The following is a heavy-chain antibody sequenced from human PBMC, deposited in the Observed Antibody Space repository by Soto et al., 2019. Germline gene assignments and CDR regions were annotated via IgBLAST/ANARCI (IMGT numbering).Heavy chain of an antibody. J-gene: IGHJ4*02. V-gene: IGHV4-30-4*01. D-gene: IGHD5-12*01. CDR2: IYYSGST. CDR1: GGSISSGDYY. Sequence: SETLSLTCTVSGGSISSGDYYWSWIRQPPGKGLEWIGYIYYSGSTYYNPSLKSRVTISVDTSKNQFSLKLSSVTAADTAVYYCARHALPVRLRRDNAPFDYWGQGTLVTVSS. CDR3: ARHALPVRLRRDNAPFDY.